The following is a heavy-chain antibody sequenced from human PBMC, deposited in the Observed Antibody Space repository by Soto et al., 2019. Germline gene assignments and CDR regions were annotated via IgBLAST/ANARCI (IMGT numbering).Heavy chain of an antibody. CDR3: ARNGGSTWYYFDS. CDR1: GGSFTCYY. V-gene: IGHV4-34*01. CDR2: VSHRGST. D-gene: IGHD6-13*01. J-gene: IGHJ4*02. Sequence: TSETLSLTCAVNGGSFTCYYGCWIRQSPGKGLEWIGEVSHRGSTNYNPSLKSRVTISIDTSKNQFFLKLNSVTAADTGMYYCARNGGSTWYYFDSWGQGTVVTVSS.